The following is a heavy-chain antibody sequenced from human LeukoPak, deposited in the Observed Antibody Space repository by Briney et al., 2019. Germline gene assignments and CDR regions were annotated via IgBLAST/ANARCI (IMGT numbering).Heavy chain of an antibody. V-gene: IGHV1-69*04. D-gene: IGHD1-26*01. CDR3: ARVDRELPYFDY. J-gene: IGHJ4*02. CDR2: IIPILGIA. Sequence: GSSVKVSCKASGGTFSSYAISWVRQAPGQGLEWMGRIIPILGIANYAQKFQGRVTTTADKSTSTAYMELSSLRSEDTAVYYCARVDRELPYFDYWGQGTLVTVSS. CDR1: GGTFSSYA.